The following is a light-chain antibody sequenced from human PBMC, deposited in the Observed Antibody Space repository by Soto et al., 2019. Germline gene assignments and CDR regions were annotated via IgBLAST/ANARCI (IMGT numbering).Light chain of an antibody. Sequence: DIQMTPSPSSLSASVGVRVTITSRASQGTSNDLGWDQQKPGKAPKRLIYAASSLQSRVPSRFIGSGSGTEFTLTTGSLQPEDFATYYCLQHNSYPRTFGQGTKLEIK. CDR1: QGTSND. CDR3: LQHNSYPRT. CDR2: AAS. V-gene: IGKV1-17*01. J-gene: IGKJ2*01.